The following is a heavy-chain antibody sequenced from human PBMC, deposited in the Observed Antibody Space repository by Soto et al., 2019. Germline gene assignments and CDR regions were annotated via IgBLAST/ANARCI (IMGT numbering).Heavy chain of an antibody. CDR1: GYTFTSYY. J-gene: IGHJ6*02. CDR2: VNPGDGYT. Sequence: QVQLVQSGAEVKKPGASVKVSCKTSGYTFTSYYVHWVRQAPGQGLEWMGIVNPGDGYTSYAQKFQGRLTMTSDTSTSTVYMELSSLRSEDTAVYYCTRLPLSPTVTHYGMDVWGHGTTVTVFS. D-gene: IGHD4-17*01. CDR3: TRLPLSPTVTHYGMDV. V-gene: IGHV1-46*01.